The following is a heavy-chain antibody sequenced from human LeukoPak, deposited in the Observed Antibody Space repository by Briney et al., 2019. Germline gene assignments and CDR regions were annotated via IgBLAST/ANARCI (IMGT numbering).Heavy chain of an antibody. CDR1: GFPFGTYV. D-gene: IGHD7-27*01. J-gene: IGHJ2*01. CDR3: ARELVSLGTGYFDL. CDR2: ITGSSTWT. V-gene: IGHV3-23*01. Sequence: GGSLRLSCEASGFPFGTYVMTGVRQAPGEGLGCGSGITGSSTWTYYADSVRGLFTISRDNSKNTRHLQMDNLTADDTAIYYCARELVSLGTGYFDLWGRGALVPVSS.